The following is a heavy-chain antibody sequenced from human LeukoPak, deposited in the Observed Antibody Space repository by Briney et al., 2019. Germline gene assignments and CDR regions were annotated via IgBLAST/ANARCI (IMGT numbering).Heavy chain of an antibody. J-gene: IGHJ4*02. V-gene: IGHV4-59*08. Sequence: SETLSLTCTVSGGSISDYYWNWIRQPPGKGLEWIGYIYYSGSTNYNPSLKSRVTISVDTSKTHFSLKLSSVTAADTAVYYCARQGEGATIEYWGQGTLVTVSS. CDR1: GGSISDYY. D-gene: IGHD5-12*01. CDR2: IYYSGST. CDR3: ARQGEGATIEY.